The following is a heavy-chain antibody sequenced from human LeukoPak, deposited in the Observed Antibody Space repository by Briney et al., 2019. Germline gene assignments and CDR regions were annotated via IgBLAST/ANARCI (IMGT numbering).Heavy chain of an antibody. Sequence: GESLKISCKGSGHSFTNFWIGWVRQMPGKGLEWMGIIHPGDSDTRYSPSFQGQVTISADKSISTAYLQWNSLKASDTAMYYCARRSGSYFDYWGQGTLVTVSS. CDR1: GHSFTNFW. V-gene: IGHV5-51*01. J-gene: IGHJ4*02. D-gene: IGHD1-26*01. CDR3: ARRSGSYFDY. CDR2: IHPGDSDT.